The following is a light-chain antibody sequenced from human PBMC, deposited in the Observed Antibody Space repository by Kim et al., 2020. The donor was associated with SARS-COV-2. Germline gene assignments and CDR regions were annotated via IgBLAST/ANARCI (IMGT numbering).Light chain of an antibody. V-gene: IGKV1-39*01. Sequence: DIQMTQSPSSLSVSVGDRVTITCRASQSISNYFHWYQQKPGKAPKLLIYATSSLQSGVPSRFSGSGSGADFTLTISSLQPEDFATYYCQQTYSTPFTFGPGTKVDIK. CDR3: QQTYSTPFT. J-gene: IGKJ3*01. CDR1: QSISNY. CDR2: ATS.